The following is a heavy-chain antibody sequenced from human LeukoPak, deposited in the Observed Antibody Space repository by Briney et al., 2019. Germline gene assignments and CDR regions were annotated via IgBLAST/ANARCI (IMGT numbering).Heavy chain of an antibody. J-gene: IGHJ4*02. V-gene: IGHV3-7*01. Sequence: GGSLRLSCAASGFTFGSYWMSWVREAPGKGLEWVANIKQDGSEKYYVDSVKGRFTISRDNAKNSLYLQMNSLRAEDTAVYYCARARARIDFDYWGQGTLVTVSS. CDR1: GFTFGSYW. CDR2: IKQDGSEK. CDR3: ARARARIDFDY. D-gene: IGHD1-26*01.